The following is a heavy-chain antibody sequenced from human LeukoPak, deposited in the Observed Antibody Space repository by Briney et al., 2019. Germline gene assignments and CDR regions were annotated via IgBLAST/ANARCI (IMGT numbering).Heavy chain of an antibody. CDR1: GFTVSSNY. CDR3: ARDRGLGNYYYYGMDV. CDR2: IYSGGST. Sequence: PGGSLRLSCAASGFTVSSNYMSWVRQAPGKGLEWVSVIYSGGSTYYADSVKGRFTISRDNSKNTLYLQMNSLRAEDTAVYYCARDRGLGNYYYYGMDVWGQGTTVTVSS. J-gene: IGHJ6*02. D-gene: IGHD3-10*01. V-gene: IGHV3-66*01.